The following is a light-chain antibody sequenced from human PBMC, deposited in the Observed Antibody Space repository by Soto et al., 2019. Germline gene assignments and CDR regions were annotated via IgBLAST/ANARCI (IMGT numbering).Light chain of an antibody. V-gene: IGKV3-20*01. CDR3: QQYGSSPT. J-gene: IGKJ5*01. CDR2: GAS. CDR1: QTVSRSA. Sequence: EIVLTQSPGTLSLSPGERATLSCRASQTVSRSALAWYQQKPGQAPRLLIYGASNRATGIPDRFSGSGSGTDFTLTISRLEPEDFAVYYCQQYGSSPTFGQGTRLEIK.